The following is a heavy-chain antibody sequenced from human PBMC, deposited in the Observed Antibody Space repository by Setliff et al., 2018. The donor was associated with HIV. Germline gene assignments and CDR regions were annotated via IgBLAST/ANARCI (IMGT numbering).Heavy chain of an antibody. CDR1: GLSISSSSYY. D-gene: IGHD4-4*01. V-gene: IGHV4-39*01. Sequence: ENLSLTCTVSGLSISSSSYYWGWIRQPPGKGLEWIGSIYYSGSTYYNPSLKSRVTISVDTSTNQFSLKLSSVTAADTAVYYCARVSGPEGNYVAYNHYYMDVWGKGTTVTVSS. CDR3: ARVSGPEGNYVAYNHYYMDV. J-gene: IGHJ6*03. CDR2: IYYSGST.